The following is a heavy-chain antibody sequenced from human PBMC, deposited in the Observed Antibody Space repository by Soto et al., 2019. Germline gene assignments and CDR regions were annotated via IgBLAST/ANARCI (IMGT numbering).Heavy chain of an antibody. Sequence: GSVKVSCPASGYTLPVSYMHWVRQAPGQGLEWMGIINPSGGSTSYAQKFQGRVTMTRDTSTSTVYMELSSLRSEDTAVYYCARAHSYGIVGYYYYAMDVWGQGTTVTVSS. CDR2: INPSGGST. D-gene: IGHD5-18*01. CDR3: ARAHSYGIVGYYYYAMDV. J-gene: IGHJ6*02. CDR1: GYTLPVSY. V-gene: IGHV1-46*01.